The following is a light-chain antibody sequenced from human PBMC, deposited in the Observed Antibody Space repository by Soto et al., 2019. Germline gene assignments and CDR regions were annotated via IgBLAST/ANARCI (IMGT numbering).Light chain of an antibody. V-gene: IGKV1-39*01. J-gene: IGKJ4*01. CDR1: QNIDTY. CDR2: TAS. CDR3: QQGYHTPLT. Sequence: DIPMTQSPSSLSASVGDRVTITCRASQNIDTYLNWYQQKPGRAPNLLIYTASSLQSGVPSRFSGSGSGTDFTLNISSIQPADFATYFCQQGYHTPLTFGGGTRVEI.